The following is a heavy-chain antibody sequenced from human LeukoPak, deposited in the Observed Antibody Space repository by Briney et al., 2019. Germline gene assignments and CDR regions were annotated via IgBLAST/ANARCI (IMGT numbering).Heavy chain of an antibody. CDR1: GFTFSSYW. V-gene: IGHV3-74*01. CDR3: ARAGIAARSNWFDP. J-gene: IGHJ5*02. Sequence: GGSLRLSCAASGFTFSSYWVHWVPQAPGKGLVWVSRINSEGRSTSYADSVKGRFTISRDNAKNTLYLQMNSLRAEDTAVYYCARAGIAARSNWFDPWGQGTLVTVSS. CDR2: INSEGRST. D-gene: IGHD6-6*01.